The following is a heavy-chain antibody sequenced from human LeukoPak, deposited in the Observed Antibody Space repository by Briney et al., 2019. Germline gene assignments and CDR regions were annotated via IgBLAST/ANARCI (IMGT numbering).Heavy chain of an antibody. J-gene: IGHJ4*02. CDR3: AREAAGDIRITMIVVVNPAYYFDY. V-gene: IGHV1-18*01. D-gene: IGHD3-22*01. Sequence: ASVTVSCKASGYTFTSYGISWVRQAPGQGLEWMGWISAYNGNTNYAQKFQGRVTMTRDTSISTAYMELSRLRSDDTAVYYCAREAAGDIRITMIVVVNPAYYFDYWGQGTLVTVSS. CDR1: GYTFTSYG. CDR2: ISAYNGNT.